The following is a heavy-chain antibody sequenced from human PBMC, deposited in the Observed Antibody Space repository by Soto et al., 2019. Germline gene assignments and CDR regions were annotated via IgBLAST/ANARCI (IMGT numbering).Heavy chain of an antibody. Sequence: QVQLQESGPGLVKPSQTLSLTCSVSGDSISSAGSHWTWIRQLPGKGLEWIGFMYYSGSTYYNPSLKSRVTISVDMSENQFSLKLSSVTAADTAVYFCARALVRGVVDYWGQGTLVTVSS. CDR3: ARALVRGVVDY. CDR1: GDSISSAGSH. CDR2: MYYSGST. D-gene: IGHD3-10*01. J-gene: IGHJ4*02. V-gene: IGHV4-31*03.